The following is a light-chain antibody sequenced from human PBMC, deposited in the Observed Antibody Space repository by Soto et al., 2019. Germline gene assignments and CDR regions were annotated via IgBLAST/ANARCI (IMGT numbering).Light chain of an antibody. CDR3: QKYNSAPHT. Sequence: DIQMTQSPSSLSASVGDSVTITCRASQGISHYLAGYQQKPGKVPKLLIYAASTLQSGVPSRFSGSGSGTDFTLTISSLQPEDVATYYCQKYNSAPHTFGQGTKLEIK. CDR1: QGISHY. J-gene: IGKJ2*01. V-gene: IGKV1-27*01. CDR2: AAS.